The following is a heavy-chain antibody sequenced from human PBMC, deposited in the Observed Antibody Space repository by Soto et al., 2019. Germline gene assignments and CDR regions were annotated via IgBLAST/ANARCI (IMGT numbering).Heavy chain of an antibody. CDR3: TRESEGYDFWSGYPEAYYYYYGMDV. CDR1: GGTLSSYA. V-gene: IGHV1-69*13. J-gene: IGHJ6*02. D-gene: IGHD3-3*01. Sequence: VASVKVSCKASGGTLSSYAISWGRQAPGQGPEWMGGVTPIFGTANYAQKFQGRVTITADESSSTAYMEMSRLRSEDTAVYYCTRESEGYDFWSGYPEAYYYYYGMDVWGQGTTVTVSS. CDR2: VTPIFGTA.